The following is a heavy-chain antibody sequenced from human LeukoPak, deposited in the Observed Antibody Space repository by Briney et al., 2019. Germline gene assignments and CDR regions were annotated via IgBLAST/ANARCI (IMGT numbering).Heavy chain of an antibody. CDR3: ARGYTAMVTHAFDI. CDR2: ISAYNGNT. J-gene: IGHJ3*02. V-gene: IGHV1-18*01. D-gene: IGHD5-18*01. CDR1: GYTFTSYG. Sequence: ASVKVSCKASGYTFTSYGISWVRQAPGQGLEWMGWISAYNGNTNYAQKLQGRVTMTTDTSTSTAYMELSSLRSEDTAVYYCARGYTAMVTHAFDIWGQGTMVTVSS.